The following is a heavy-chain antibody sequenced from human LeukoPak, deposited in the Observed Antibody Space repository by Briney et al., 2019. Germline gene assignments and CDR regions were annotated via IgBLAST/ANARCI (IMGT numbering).Heavy chain of an antibody. CDR2: ISGSGSST. D-gene: IGHD3-22*01. Sequence: PGGTLRLSCAASGFTFSSYGMSWVRQAPGKGLEWVSAISGSGSSTYYAASVKGRFTISRDNSKNTLYLQMSSLRTEDTAVYYCAKDPRYYYDSSGYIAEYFQYWGQGTLVTVSS. CDR1: GFTFSSYG. V-gene: IGHV3-23*01. J-gene: IGHJ1*01. CDR3: AKDPRYYYDSSGYIAEYFQY.